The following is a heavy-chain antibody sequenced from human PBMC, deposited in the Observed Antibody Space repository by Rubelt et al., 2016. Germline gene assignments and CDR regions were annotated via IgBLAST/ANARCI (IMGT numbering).Heavy chain of an antibody. V-gene: IGHV4-34*01. CDR3: ARGVAAAGSSYYYGMDV. CDR2: INHSGST. J-gene: IGHJ6*02. CDR1: GGSFTDYY. D-gene: IGHD6-13*01. Sequence: QVQLQQWGAGLLKPSETLSLTCAVYGGSFTDYYWSWLRQPPGKGLEWIGEINHSGSTNYNPSLKSRVTLSVDTPKNQFSLKLGAGTAAGTAVYYWARGVAAAGSSYYYGMDVWGQGTTVTVSS.